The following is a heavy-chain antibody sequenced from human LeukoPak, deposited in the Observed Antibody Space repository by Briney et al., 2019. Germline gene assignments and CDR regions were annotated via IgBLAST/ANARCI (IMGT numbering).Heavy chain of an antibody. CDR2: IYYSGST. V-gene: IGHV4-30-4*01. CDR3: ARQIRGWYVPLTSYYYYYGMDV. CDR1: GGSISSGDYY. J-gene: IGHJ6*02. D-gene: IGHD6-19*01. Sequence: SETLSLTCTVSGGSISSGDYYWSWIRQPPGKGLEWIGYIYYSGSTYYNPSLKSRVTISVDTSKNQFSLKLSSVTAADTAVYYCARQIRGWYVPLTSYYYYYGMDVWGQGTTVTVSS.